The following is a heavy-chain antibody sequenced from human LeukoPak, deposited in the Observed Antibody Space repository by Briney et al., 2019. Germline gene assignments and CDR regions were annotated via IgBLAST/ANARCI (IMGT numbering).Heavy chain of an antibody. CDR2: INPNSGGT. J-gene: IGHJ5*02. V-gene: IGHV1-2*02. CDR1: GYTFTGYY. CDR3: ARDSSSSWPPKFDP. Sequence: ASVKVSCKASGYTFTGYYMHWVRQAPGQGLEWMGWINPNSGGTNYAQKFQGRVTMTRDTSISTAYIELSRLRSDDTAVYYCARDSSSSWPPKFDPWGQGTLVTVSS. D-gene: IGHD6-13*01.